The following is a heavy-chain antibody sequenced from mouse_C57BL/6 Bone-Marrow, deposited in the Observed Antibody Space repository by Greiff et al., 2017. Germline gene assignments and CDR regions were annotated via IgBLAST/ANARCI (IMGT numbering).Heavy chain of an antibody. D-gene: IGHD1-1*01. V-gene: IGHV1-64*01. CDR1: GYTFTSYW. CDR2: IHPNSGST. J-gene: IGHJ4*01. CDR3: AREGYYYYAMDY. Sequence: QVQLQQSGAELVKPGASVKLSCKASGYTFTSYWMHWVKQRPGQGLGWIGMIHPNSGSTNYNEKFKSKATLTVDKSSSTAYMQLSSLTSEDSAVYYCAREGYYYYAMDYWGQGTSVTVSS.